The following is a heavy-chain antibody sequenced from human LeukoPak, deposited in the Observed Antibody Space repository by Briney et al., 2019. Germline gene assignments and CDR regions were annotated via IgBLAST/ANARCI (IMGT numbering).Heavy chain of an antibody. J-gene: IGHJ4*02. CDR2: IRRRAYGGAA. Sequence: GQSLRLSCTTSGFAFDDFAMSWVRQPAGKGLEWVGFIRRRAYGGAAEYAASVKGRFIISRNDSKGIAYLQMNSLKTEDTAVYYCSRNGLVDFDYWGQGSRVIVSP. CDR3: SRNGLVDFDY. V-gene: IGHV3-49*04. CDR1: GFAFDDFA.